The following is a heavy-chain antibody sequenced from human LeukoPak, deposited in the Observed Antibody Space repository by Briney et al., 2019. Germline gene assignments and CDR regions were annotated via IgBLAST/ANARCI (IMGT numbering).Heavy chain of an antibody. J-gene: IGHJ4*02. D-gene: IGHD4-23*01. CDR2: INYEGSTT. CDR1: GITLSNYW. V-gene: IGHV3-74*01. Sequence: GGSLRLSCAAPGITLSNYWMHWVRRVPGKGLVWVSRINYEGSTTSYADSVKGRFTISRDNAKNTLYLQMNSLRAEDTSVYYCATSSYGGNFGLFDYWGQGILVTVSS. CDR3: ATSSYGGNFGLFDY.